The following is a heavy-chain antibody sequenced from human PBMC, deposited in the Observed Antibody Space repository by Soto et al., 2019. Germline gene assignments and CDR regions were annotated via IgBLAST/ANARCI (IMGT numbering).Heavy chain of an antibody. V-gene: IGHV4-39*01. Sequence: QLQLQESGPGLVKPSETLSLTCTVSGGSISSSSYYWGWIRQPPGKGLEWIGSIYYSGSTYYNPSLKSRVTISVDTSKNQFSLKLSSVTAADTAVYYCARQQLGYCSSTSCSRRVYWGQGTLVTVSS. CDR3: ARQQLGYCSSTSCSRRVY. J-gene: IGHJ4*02. CDR2: IYYSGST. D-gene: IGHD2-2*01. CDR1: GGSISSSSYY.